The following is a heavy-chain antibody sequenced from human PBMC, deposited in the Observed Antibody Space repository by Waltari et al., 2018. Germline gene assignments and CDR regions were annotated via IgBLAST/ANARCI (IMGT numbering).Heavy chain of an antibody. J-gene: IGHJ4*02. V-gene: IGHV3-30*01. CDR2: ISYDGSNK. D-gene: IGHD2-15*01. Sequence: QVQLVESGGGVVQPGGSLRLSCAASGFPVRSYAMHWVRTAPGTGLEWVAIISYDGSNKYYADSVKGRFTISRDNSKNTLYLQMNSLGAEDTAVYYCARNGGNQVGPYYFDYWGQGTLVTVSS. CDR3: ARNGGNQVGPYYFDY. CDR1: GFPVRSYA.